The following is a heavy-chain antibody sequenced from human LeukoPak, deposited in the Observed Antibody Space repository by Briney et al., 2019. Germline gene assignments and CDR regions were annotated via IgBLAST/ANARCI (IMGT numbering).Heavy chain of an antibody. Sequence: GGSLRLSCAASGFTFSTYSMNWVRQAPGKGLEWVSYISSSGSTIYYADSVKGRFTISRDNAKNSLYLQMNSLRAEDTAVYYCARGYYDSSGYPVSPDYWGQGTLVTVSS. CDR1: GFTFSTYS. V-gene: IGHV3-48*04. D-gene: IGHD3-22*01. J-gene: IGHJ4*02. CDR2: ISSSGSTI. CDR3: ARGYYDSSGYPVSPDY.